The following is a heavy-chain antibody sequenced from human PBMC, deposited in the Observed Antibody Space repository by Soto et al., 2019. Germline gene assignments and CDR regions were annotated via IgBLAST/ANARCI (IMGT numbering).Heavy chain of an antibody. Sequence: QEQLVQSGAEVKKPGSSVKVSCKDSGGLFSSFAISWVRQAPGQGLEWMGGIIPVFGTTNYAQKFQGRVTITADESTNTAYMELSSLTSDDTAMCYCARGGGPYVWFNEFWGQGTQVTVSS. V-gene: IGHV1-69*01. J-gene: IGHJ4*02. CDR3: ARGGGPYVWFNEF. D-gene: IGHD3-16*01. CDR1: GGLFSSFA. CDR2: IIPVFGTT.